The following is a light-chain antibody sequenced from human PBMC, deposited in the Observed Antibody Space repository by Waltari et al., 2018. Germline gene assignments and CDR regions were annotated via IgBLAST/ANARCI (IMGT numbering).Light chain of an antibody. V-gene: IGKV1-5*03. Sequence: DIQMTQSPSTLSASVGARVTITCRVSQSINSWLAWYQQKPGKAPKLLIYKASSLESGVPSRFSGSGSGTEFTLTISSLQPDDFATYFCQQYNSYVWTFGQGTKVEIK. CDR2: KAS. CDR3: QQYNSYVWT. CDR1: QSINSW. J-gene: IGKJ1*01.